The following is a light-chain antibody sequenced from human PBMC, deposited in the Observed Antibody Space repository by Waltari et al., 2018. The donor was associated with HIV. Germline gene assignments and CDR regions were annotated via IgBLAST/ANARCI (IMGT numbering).Light chain of an antibody. CDR1: QSISSL. V-gene: IGKV1-5*03. J-gene: IGKJ4*01. CDR3: QQYIRYPVT. CDR2: EAS. Sequence: VGDRVTITCRASQSISSLLAWYQQKPGKAPDLLLYEASYLESGVPPRFSGSGSGTQFSLTISSLQPDDVATYYCQQYIRYPVTFGGGTKVEI.